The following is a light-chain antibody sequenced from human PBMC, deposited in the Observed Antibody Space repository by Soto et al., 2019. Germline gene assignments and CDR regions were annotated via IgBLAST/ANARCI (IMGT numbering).Light chain of an antibody. V-gene: IGKV1-39*01. CDR1: QSISSY. CDR3: QQSYSTPRT. CDR2: AAS. J-gene: IGKJ1*01. Sequence: DNQMTQSPSSLSASVGDRVTITCRASQSISSYLNWYQQKPGKAPKLLIYAASSLQSGVPSRFSGSGSGTDFTLTISSLQPEDFATYYCQQSYSTPRTSGQPTTADIK.